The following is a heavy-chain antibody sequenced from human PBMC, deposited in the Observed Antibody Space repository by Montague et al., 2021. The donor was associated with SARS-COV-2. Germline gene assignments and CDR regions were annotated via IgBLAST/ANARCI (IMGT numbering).Heavy chain of an antibody. CDR2: IYYSGST. CDR3: ARTTWLRGYFDL. V-gene: IGHV4-39*07. CDR1: GGSIRSSSYY. D-gene: IGHD5-12*01. J-gene: IGHJ2*01. Sequence: ETLSLTCTVSGGSIRSSSYYWGWIHQPPGKGLERIGSIYYSGSTYYNPSLKSRVTISVDTSKNHFSLKLSSVTAADTAVYYCARTTWLRGYFDLWGRGTLVTVSS.